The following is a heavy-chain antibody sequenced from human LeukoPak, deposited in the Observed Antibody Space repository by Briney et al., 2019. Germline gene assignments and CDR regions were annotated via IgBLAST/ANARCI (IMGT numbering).Heavy chain of an antibody. Sequence: ETLTLTCAVYGGSFSGYYWSWIRQPPGKGLEWVANIKQDGSEKYYVDSVKGRFTISRDNAKSSLYLQMNSLRAEDTAVYYCASTFVGRREWGQGTLVTVSP. CDR3: ASTFVGRRE. J-gene: IGHJ4*02. V-gene: IGHV3-7*01. D-gene: IGHD3-16*01. CDR1: GGSFSGYY. CDR2: IKQDGSEK.